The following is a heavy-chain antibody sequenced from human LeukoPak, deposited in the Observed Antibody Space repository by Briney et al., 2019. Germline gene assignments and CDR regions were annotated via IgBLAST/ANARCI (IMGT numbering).Heavy chain of an antibody. CDR2: INHSGST. CDR1: GGSFSGYY. J-gene: IGHJ1*01. V-gene: IGHV4-34*01. CDR3: ARTDYAAVVFQH. D-gene: IGHD4-17*01. Sequence: SETLSLTCAVYGGSFSGYYWSWIRQPPGKGLEWIGEINHSGSTNYNPSLKSRVIMSVDTSKNQFSLKLSSVTAADTAVYYCARTDYAAVVFQHWGQGTLVTVSS.